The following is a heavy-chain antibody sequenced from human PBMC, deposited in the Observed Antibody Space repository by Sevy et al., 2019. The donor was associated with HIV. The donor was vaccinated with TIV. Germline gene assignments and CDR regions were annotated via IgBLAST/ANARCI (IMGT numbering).Heavy chain of an antibody. V-gene: IGHV4-59*12. Sequence: SETLSLTCTVSGGSISYYYWSWIRQPPGKGLEWIGYVYYSGSTNYNPSHKSRLTMSVVTSKNQFSLKLTSVTAADTAVYYGARRPSSGWPNIDYWGQGTLVTVSS. CDR1: GGSISYYY. J-gene: IGHJ4*02. CDR3: ARRPSSGWPNIDY. D-gene: IGHD6-19*01. CDR2: VYYSGST.